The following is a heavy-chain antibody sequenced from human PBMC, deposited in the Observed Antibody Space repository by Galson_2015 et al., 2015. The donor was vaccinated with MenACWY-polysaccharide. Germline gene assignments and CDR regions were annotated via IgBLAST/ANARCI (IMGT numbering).Heavy chain of an antibody. CDR1: GCTFTAYY. CDR2: INPKTGGT. CDR3: ARDLIVTFSDFWSSYDV. J-gene: IGHJ6*02. V-gene: IGHV1-2*02. D-gene: IGHD3-3*01. Sequence: SVKVSCKASGCTFTAYYIHWVRQAPGQGLEYMGWINPKTGGTNYAQNFQGRVTMTRDTSISTAYMELRGLTSDDTAVYYCARDLIVTFSDFWSSYDVWGQGTTVTVSS.